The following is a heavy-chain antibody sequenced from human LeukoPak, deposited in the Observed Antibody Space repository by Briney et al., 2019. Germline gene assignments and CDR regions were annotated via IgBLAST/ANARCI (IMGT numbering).Heavy chain of an antibody. CDR3: ARESSRGRYCSSTSCYDDAFDI. Sequence: ASAKVSCKASGYTFTSYYMHWVRQAPGQGLEWMGIINPSGGSTSYAQKFQGRVTMTRDTSTSTVYMELSSLRSEDTAVYYCARESSRGRYCSSTSCYDDAFDIRGQGTMVTVSS. CDR2: INPSGGST. CDR1: GYTFTSYY. J-gene: IGHJ3*02. D-gene: IGHD2-2*01. V-gene: IGHV1-46*01.